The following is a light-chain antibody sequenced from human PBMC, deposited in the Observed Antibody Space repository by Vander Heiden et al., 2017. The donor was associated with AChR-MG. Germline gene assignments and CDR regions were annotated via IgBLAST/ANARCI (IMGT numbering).Light chain of an antibody. CDR1: QSVLYNNKNL. CDR2: WAS. J-gene: IGKJ3*01. CDR3: QQYYSTPIT. V-gene: IGKV4-1*01. Sequence: DIVMTQSPDSLAVSLGERATINCKSSQSVLYNNKNLLAWYQQKPGQPPKLLIYWASTRESGVPDRFSGSGSGTDFTLTISSLQADDVAVYYCQQYYSTPITFGPGTKVDIK.